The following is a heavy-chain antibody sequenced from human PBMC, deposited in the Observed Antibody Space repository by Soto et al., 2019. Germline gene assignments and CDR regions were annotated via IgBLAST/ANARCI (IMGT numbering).Heavy chain of an antibody. V-gene: IGHV4-31*03. J-gene: IGHJ4*02. CDR2: IYCSGST. CDR3: AREGTVTPYYSDY. CDR1: GGPISSGGYY. D-gene: IGHD4-17*01. Sequence: PSETPSLTFTVSGGPISSGGYYWSWIRQHPGKGLEWIGYIYCSGSTYYNPSLKSRVTISVDTSKNQFSLKLSSVTAADTAVYYCAREGTVTPYYSDYWGEGTLVTVSS.